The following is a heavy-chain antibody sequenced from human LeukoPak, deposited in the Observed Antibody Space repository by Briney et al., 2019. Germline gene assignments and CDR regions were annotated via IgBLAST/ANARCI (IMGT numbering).Heavy chain of an antibody. J-gene: IGHJ3*02. V-gene: IGHV1-24*01. CDR2: FDPEDGET. D-gene: IGHD6-19*01. Sequence: ASVKVSCKVSGYTLTELSMHRVRQAPGKGLEWMGGFDPEDGETIYAQKFQGRVTMTEDTSTDTAYMELSSLRSEDTAVYYCATTRLLYSSGWYDAFDIWGQGTMVTVSS. CDR1: GYTLTELS. CDR3: ATTRLLYSSGWYDAFDI.